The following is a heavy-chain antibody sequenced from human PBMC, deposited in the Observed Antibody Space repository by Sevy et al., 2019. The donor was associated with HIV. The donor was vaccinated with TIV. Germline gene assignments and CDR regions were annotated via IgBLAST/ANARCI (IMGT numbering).Heavy chain of an antibody. Sequence: SETLSLTCTVSGGSISSYYWSWIRQPPGKGLEWIGYIYYSGSTNYNPSLKSRVTISVDTSKNQFSLKLSSVTAADTAVYYCARHNWNYGEAPHYYYYYYMDVWGKGTTVTVSS. CDR1: GGSISSYY. CDR2: IYYSGST. D-gene: IGHD1-7*01. J-gene: IGHJ6*03. CDR3: ARHNWNYGEAPHYYYYYYMDV. V-gene: IGHV4-59*08.